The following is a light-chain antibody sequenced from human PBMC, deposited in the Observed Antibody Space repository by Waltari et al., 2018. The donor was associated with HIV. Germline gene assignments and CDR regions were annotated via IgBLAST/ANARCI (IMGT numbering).Light chain of an antibody. CDR3: QVSLREEVV. Sequence: SFDLTQPPSVSAALGQTATIACGADDLVHEKVHWYQQKPGQAPVLVMFRDDGRPSAIPERFSGSKSGNMATLTIRGVRAGDEADYFCQVSLREEVVFGGGTKLTVL. V-gene: IGLV3-9*02. CDR2: RDD. J-gene: IGLJ2*01. CDR1: DLVHEK.